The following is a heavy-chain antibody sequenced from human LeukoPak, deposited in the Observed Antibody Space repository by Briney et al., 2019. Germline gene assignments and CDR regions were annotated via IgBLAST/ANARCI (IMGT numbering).Heavy chain of an antibody. V-gene: IGHV4-4*07. CDR3: ARSAGSGFQLDH. CDR1: GGSISSYY. CDR2: TCTTGSA. J-gene: IGHJ4*02. Sequence: PSETLSLTCTVSGGSISSYYWSWIRQPAGKGLGYIGRTCTTGSANYNPSLKGRVSLSLDTSKNQFSLKLSSVTAADTAVYYCARSAGSGFQLDHWGQGTLVTVSS.